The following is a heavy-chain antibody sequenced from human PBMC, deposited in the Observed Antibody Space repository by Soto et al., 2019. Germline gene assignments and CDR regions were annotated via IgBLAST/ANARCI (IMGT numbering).Heavy chain of an antibody. CDR1: GCTFITYE. V-gene: IGHV3-48*03. CDR2: ISSRGRSI. CDR3: ASMGEQLIGSYYYYYGMDV. D-gene: IGHD3-16*01. J-gene: IGHJ6*02. Sequence: AGSLRLSCAASGCTFITYEMNWVRQAPGKGLEWVSYISSRGRSIYYADSVKGRFTISRDNAKNSLYLQMNNLRAEDTAIYYCASMGEQLIGSYYYYYGMDVWGQGATVTVSS.